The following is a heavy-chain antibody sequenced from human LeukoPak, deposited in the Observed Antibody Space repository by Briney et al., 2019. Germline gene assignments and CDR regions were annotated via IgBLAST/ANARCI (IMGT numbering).Heavy chain of an antibody. CDR1: GGSISSYY. J-gene: IGHJ4*02. CDR2: IYYSGST. Sequence: SETLSLTCTVSGGSISSYYWSWIRQPPGKGLEWIGYIYYSGSTNYNPSLKSRVTISVDTSKNQFSLKLSSVTAADTAVYYCARGSIAVTYYFDYWGQGTLVTVSS. D-gene: IGHD6-6*01. CDR3: ARGSIAVTYYFDY. V-gene: IGHV4-59*12.